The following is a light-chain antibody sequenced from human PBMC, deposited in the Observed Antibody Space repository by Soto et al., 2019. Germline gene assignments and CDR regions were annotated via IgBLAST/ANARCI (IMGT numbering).Light chain of an antibody. CDR3: QQYGSSPLT. Sequence: EIVLTQSPGTLSLSPGERATLSCRASQSVSSSYLAWYQQKPGQAPRLPIYGASSRATGIPDRFSGSGSGTDFTLTISRLEPEDFAVYYCQQYGSSPLTFGGGNKMYIK. V-gene: IGKV3-20*01. J-gene: IGKJ4*01. CDR2: GAS. CDR1: QSVSSSY.